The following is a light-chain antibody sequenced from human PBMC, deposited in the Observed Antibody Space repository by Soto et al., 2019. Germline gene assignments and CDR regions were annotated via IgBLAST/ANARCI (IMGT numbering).Light chain of an antibody. CDR1: LSVLYSSNNANY. V-gene: IGKV4-1*01. J-gene: IGKJ4*01. Sequence: DIVMTQSPDSLAVSLGDRATTTCKSSLSVLYSSNNANYLAWFQQKPGHPHKLLSQCESTRHYGVPDQFTGSGFETDFTPAIGNLQAEDVAVYYCQQYYISPLPVGGETKVQIK. CDR3: QQYYISPLP. CDR2: CES.